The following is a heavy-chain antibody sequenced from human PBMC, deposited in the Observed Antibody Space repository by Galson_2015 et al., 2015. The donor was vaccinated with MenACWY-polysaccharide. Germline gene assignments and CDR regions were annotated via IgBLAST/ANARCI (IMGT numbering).Heavy chain of an antibody. Sequence: LRLSCAASGFTFSSYGMHWVRQAPGKGLEWVTYITYDGSDQNYARSVKGRFTISRDNSKSMLYLQVDSLRAEDTAVYHCAKREARNSGPFDLWGQGALVTVSS. D-gene: IGHD6-19*01. CDR3: AKREARNSGPFDL. V-gene: IGHV3-30*18. CDR2: ITYDGSDQ. J-gene: IGHJ4*02. CDR1: GFTFSSYG.